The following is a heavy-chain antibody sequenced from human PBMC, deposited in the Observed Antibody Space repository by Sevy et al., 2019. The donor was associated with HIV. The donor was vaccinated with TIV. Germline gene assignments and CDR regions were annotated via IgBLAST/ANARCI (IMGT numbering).Heavy chain of an antibody. J-gene: IGHJ3*02. CDR2: IIPIFGTA. Sequence: ASVKVSCKASGGTFSSYAISWVRQAPGQGLEWMGGIIPIFGTANYAPKFQGRVTITADESTRTAYMELSSLRSEETAVYYCARDKQGSGWYFDAFDIWGQGTMVTVSS. V-gene: IGHV1-69*13. CDR3: ARDKQGSGWYFDAFDI. D-gene: IGHD6-19*01. CDR1: GGTFSSYA.